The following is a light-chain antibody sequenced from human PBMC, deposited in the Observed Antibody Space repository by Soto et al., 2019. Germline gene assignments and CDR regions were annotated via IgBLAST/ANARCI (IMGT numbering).Light chain of an antibody. V-gene: IGKV1-5*01. J-gene: IGKJ1*01. CDR2: GAS. CDR3: QQYNSYWT. Sequence: DIQMTQSPSTLSASVGDRVTITCRAIQSISRWLAWYQQKPGKAPKLLIYGASTLESGVPSRFSGRGSGTEFTLTISSLQPDDFATYYCQQYNSYWTFGQGTKVDIK. CDR1: QSISRW.